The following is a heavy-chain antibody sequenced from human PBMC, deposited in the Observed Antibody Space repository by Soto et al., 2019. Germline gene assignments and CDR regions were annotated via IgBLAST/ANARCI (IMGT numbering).Heavy chain of an antibody. D-gene: IGHD3-22*01. CDR1: GYTFSDYY. Sequence: QVQVEQSGAEVKKPGASVKVSCKTSGYTFSDYYMHWLRQAPGQGLEWMGWINPNSGNTDYAQKFRGRVTMTRDTSITTAYMELTSLRSDDTASYYCARDLRGYSNWFDHWGQGTLVTVSS. J-gene: IGHJ5*02. CDR2: INPNSGNT. V-gene: IGHV1-2*02. CDR3: ARDLRGYSNWFDH.